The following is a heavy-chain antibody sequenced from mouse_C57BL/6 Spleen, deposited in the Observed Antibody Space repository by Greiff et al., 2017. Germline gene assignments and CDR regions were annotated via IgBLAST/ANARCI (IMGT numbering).Heavy chain of an antibody. CDR3: ARRYDYDVPFDY. J-gene: IGHJ2*01. Sequence: EVKLMESGGDLVKPGGSLKLSCAASGFTFSSYGMSWVRQTPDKRLEWVATISSGGSYHYYPDSVKGRFTISRDNAKNTLYLQMSSLKSEDTAMYYCARRYDYDVPFDYWGQGTTLTVSS. V-gene: IGHV5-6*02. CDR1: GFTFSSYG. CDR2: ISSGGSYH. D-gene: IGHD2-4*01.